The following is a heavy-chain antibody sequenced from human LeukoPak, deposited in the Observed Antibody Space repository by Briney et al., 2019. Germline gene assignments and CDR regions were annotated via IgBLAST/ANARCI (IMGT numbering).Heavy chain of an antibody. Sequence: SETLSLTCTVSGGPISSYYWSWIRQPPGKGLEWIGYIYYSGSTNYNPSLKSRVTISVDTSKNQFSLKLSSVTAADTAVYYCARAPYYDILTGPRLKGNRYFDYWGQGTLVTVSS. J-gene: IGHJ4*02. CDR3: ARAPYYDILTGPRLKGNRYFDY. CDR2: IYYSGST. V-gene: IGHV4-59*01. CDR1: GGPISSYY. D-gene: IGHD3-9*01.